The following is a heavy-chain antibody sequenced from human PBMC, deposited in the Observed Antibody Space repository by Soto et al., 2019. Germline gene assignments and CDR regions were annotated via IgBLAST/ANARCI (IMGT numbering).Heavy chain of an antibody. CDR1: GGSISSGGYY. CDR3: ARGVLH. J-gene: IGHJ4*01. Sequence: QVQLQESGPGLVQPSQTLSLTCTVSGGSISSGGYYWSWTRQHPGTGLEWIGHISYSGSTYYNTSRKSRVTRSVDTSRNQFYLIVNTVNSADTSVYCCARGVLHWGAGAVVTVSS. CDR2: ISYSGST. V-gene: IGHV4-31*03.